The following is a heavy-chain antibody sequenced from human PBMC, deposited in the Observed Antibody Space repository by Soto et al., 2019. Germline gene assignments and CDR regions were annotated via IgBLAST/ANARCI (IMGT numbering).Heavy chain of an antibody. J-gene: IGHJ6*02. CDR1: GLTFSSYS. D-gene: IGHD2-15*01. CDR3: AFVEGSRYYCDGMDV. CDR2: ISSSSSTI. V-gene: IGHV3-48*01. Sequence: GGSLRLCCAASGLTFSSYSMNWVRQAPGKGLEWVSYISSSSSTIYYADPVKGRFTISRDNAKNSLYLQMNSLRAEDTAVYYWAFVEGSRYYCDGMDVWGQGTTVTVSS.